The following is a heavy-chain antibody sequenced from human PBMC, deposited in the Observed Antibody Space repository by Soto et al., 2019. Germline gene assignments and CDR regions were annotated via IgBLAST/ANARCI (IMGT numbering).Heavy chain of an antibody. CDR1: QLLCRGYY. CDR2: FRSSGDDGTT. CDR3: AKKVNSGPGSQYFDY. D-gene: IGHD3-10*01. Sequence: PGGSVRLPCGASQLLCRGYYMWGVRVARGKELEWVSGFRSSGDDGTTYYADSVKGRFTISRDNSKNTLFLQMNSLRAEDTAIYYCAKKVNSGPGSQYFDYWGQGTLVTVSS. J-gene: IGHJ4*02. V-gene: IGHV3-23*01.